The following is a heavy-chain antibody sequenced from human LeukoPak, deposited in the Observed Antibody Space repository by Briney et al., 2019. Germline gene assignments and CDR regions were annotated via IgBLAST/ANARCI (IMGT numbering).Heavy chain of an antibody. V-gene: IGHV3-7*01. CDR3: AGGPGFLIDC. CDR1: GFTFSSYW. Sequence: GGSLRLSCAASGFTFSSYWMSWVRRAPGKGLEWIANINQNGNEKHYLDSMKGRLTISRDNANNLVFLQMNSLTIEDTAVYYCAGGPGFLIDCWGHGTLVTVS. J-gene: IGHJ4*01. CDR2: INQNGNEK. D-gene: IGHD3-3*01.